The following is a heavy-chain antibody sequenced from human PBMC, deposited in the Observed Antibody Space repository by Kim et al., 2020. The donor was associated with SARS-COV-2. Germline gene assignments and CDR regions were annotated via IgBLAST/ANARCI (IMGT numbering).Heavy chain of an antibody. V-gene: IGHV1-69*13. Sequence: SVKVSCKASGGTFSSYAISWVRQAPGQGLEWMGGIIPIFGTANYAQKFQGRVTITADESTSTAYMELSSLRSEDTAVYYCARGGWGRRDGYNGWFPYYFDYWGQGTLVTVSS. CDR2: IIPIFGTA. CDR1: GGTFSSYA. D-gene: IGHD5-12*01. J-gene: IGHJ4*02. CDR3: ARGGWGRRDGYNGWFPYYFDY.